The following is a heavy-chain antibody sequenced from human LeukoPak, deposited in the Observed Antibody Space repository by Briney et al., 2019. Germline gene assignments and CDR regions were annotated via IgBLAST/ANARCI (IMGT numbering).Heavy chain of an antibody. CDR3: ARPLDCNYGGTAFDI. CDR2: IDYSGSP. Sequence: PSETLSLTCTVSGGSVSNSNYCWGWIRQPPGKQLEWIESIDYSGSPLYNPSLKSRVTISVDTSKNQFSLKLSSVTAADTAVYYCARPLDCNYGGTAFDIWGQGTMVTVSS. CDR1: GGSVSNSNYC. D-gene: IGHD4-23*01. V-gene: IGHV4-39*01. J-gene: IGHJ3*02.